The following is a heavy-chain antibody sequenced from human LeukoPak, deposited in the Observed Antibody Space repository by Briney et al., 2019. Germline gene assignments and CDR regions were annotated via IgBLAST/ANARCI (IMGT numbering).Heavy chain of an antibody. V-gene: IGHV5-51*01. D-gene: IGHD2-2*01. CDR1: GYSFTSYW. CDR3: ARLVQIPAATNWFDP. CDR2: IYPGDSDT. Sequence: GESLKISCKGSGYSFTSYWIGWVRQMPGKGLEWMGIIYPGDSDTRYSPSFQGQVTISADKSITTAYLQWSSLTASDTAIYYCARLVQIPAATNWFDPWGQGTLVTVSS. J-gene: IGHJ5*02.